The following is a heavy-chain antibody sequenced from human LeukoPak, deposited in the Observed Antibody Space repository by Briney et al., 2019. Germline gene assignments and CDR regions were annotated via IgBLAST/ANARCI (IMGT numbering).Heavy chain of an antibody. D-gene: IGHD4-17*01. CDR1: GFTFNSYT. V-gene: IGHV3-48*02. J-gene: IGHJ4*02. CDR2: IDSDTYGNTI. CDR3: ARDRDYAFDY. Sequence: GGSLRLSCSGSGFTFNSYTMNWVRQAPGKGLEWISYIDSDTYGNTIYYPHTVKGRFTISRDNAKNSLYLQMDSLRDEDTAVYYCARDRDYAFDYWGQGTLVTVSS.